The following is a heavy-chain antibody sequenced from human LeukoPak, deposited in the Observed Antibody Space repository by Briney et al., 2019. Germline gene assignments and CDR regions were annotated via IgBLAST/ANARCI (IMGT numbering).Heavy chain of an antibody. CDR1: GGTFSSYA. J-gene: IGHJ4*02. Sequence: SVKVSFTASGGTFSSYAISWVRQAPGQGLEWMGGIIPIFGTANYAQKFQGRVTITADESTSTAYMELSSLRSEDTAVYYCARMESGSHTSRYFDYWGQGTLVTVSS. D-gene: IGHD1-26*01. V-gene: IGHV1-69*01. CDR2: IIPIFGTA. CDR3: ARMESGSHTSRYFDY.